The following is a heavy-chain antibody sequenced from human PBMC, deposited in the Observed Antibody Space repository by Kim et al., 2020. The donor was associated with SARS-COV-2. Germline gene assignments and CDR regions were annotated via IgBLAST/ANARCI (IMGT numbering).Heavy chain of an antibody. D-gene: IGHD2-8*01. J-gene: IGHJ5*02. Sequence: YNGYAESVKSRITISPDTSKNQFSLQLNSVTPEDTAVYYCARGSKYAFDPWGQGTLVTASS. CDR2: YN. CDR3: ARGSKYAFDP. V-gene: IGHV6-1*01.